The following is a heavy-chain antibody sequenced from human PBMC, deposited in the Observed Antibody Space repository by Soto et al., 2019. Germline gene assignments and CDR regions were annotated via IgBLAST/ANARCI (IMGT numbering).Heavy chain of an antibody. CDR3: AKATATGGGAFDI. CDR2: ILVAGST. CDR1: GFICSSYD. V-gene: IGHV3-23*01. J-gene: IGHJ3*02. Sequence: LRRSCAASGFICSSYDMSWVRQAPGKGLEWVSTILVAGSTHYEDSVKGRFTISRDTSKNTVYLQMNSLTAGDTAVYYCAKATATGGGAFDICGQGTMVTVSS. D-gene: IGHD2-8*02.